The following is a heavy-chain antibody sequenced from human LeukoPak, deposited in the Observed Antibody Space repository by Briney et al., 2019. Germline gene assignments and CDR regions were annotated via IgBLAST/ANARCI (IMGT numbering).Heavy chain of an antibody. V-gene: IGHV7-4-1*02. D-gene: IGHD6-13*01. CDR3: ARDPQSYSSSWPLDY. CDR1: GYTFTSYA. Sequence: ASVKVSCKASGYTFTSYAMNWVRQAPGQGLEWMGWINTNTGNPTYAQGFTGRFVFSLDTSVSTAYLQISSLKAEDTAVYYCARDPQSYSSSWPLDYWGQGTLVIVSS. J-gene: IGHJ4*02. CDR2: INTNTGNP.